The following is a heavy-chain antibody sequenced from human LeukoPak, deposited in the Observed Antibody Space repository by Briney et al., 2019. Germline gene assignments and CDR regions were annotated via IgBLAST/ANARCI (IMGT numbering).Heavy chain of an antibody. V-gene: IGHV1-24*01. J-gene: IGHJ4*02. CDR1: GYTLTELS. CDR2: FDPEDGET. CDR3: AAIVVVPAAECY. Sequence: ASVKVSCKVSGYTLTELSMHWVRQAPGKGLEWMGGFDPEDGETIYAQKFQGRVTMTEDTSTDTAYMELSSLRSEYTAVYYCAAIVVVPAAECYWGQGTLVTVSS. D-gene: IGHD2-2*01.